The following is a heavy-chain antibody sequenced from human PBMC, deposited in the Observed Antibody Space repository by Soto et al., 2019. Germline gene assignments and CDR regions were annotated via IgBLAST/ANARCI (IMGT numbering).Heavy chain of an antibody. V-gene: IGHV4-34*01. D-gene: IGHD2-2*01. CDR2: INHSGST. CDR3: ARAKRIVVVPAAAYYFDY. CDR1: GGSFSGYY. Sequence: QVQLQQWGAGLLKPSETLSLTCAVYGGSFSGYYWSWIRQPPGKGLEWIGEINHSGSTNYNPSLKSRVTISVDTSKNQFSLKLSSVTAADTAVYYCARAKRIVVVPAAAYYFDYWGQGTLVTVSS. J-gene: IGHJ4*02.